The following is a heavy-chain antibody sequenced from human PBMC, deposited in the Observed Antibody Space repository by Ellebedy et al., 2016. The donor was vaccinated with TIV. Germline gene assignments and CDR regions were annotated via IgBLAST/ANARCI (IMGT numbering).Heavy chain of an antibody. CDR2: ILPIFGTA. Sequence: ASVKVSCKASGGPFNKYGISWVRQAPGQGLEWMGGILPIFGTANYAQKFQGRVTITAGESTTTAYMELNSLRSEDTAVYYCAGSGTYYPSTIDYWGQGTLVTVSS. CDR3: AGSGTYYPSTIDY. CDR1: GGPFNKYG. J-gene: IGHJ4*02. D-gene: IGHD1-26*01. V-gene: IGHV1-69*13.